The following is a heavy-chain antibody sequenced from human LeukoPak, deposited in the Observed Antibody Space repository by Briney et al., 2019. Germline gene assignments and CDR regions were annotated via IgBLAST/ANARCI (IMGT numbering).Heavy chain of an antibody. CDR2: ISSSSYI. D-gene: IGHD6-19*01. J-gene: IGHJ4*02. Sequence: GGSLRLSCAASGFTFSSYSMNWVRQTPGKGLEWVSSISSSSYIYYADSVKGRFTISRDNAKNSLYLQMNSLRAEDTAVYYCARDGSGWYYFDYWGQGTLVTVSS. CDR3: ARDGSGWYYFDY. CDR1: GFTFSSYS. V-gene: IGHV3-21*01.